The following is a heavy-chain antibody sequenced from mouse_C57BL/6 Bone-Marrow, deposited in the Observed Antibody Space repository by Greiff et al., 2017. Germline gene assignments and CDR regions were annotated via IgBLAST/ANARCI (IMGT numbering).Heavy chain of an antibody. D-gene: IGHD1-1*01. CDR2: IYPGSGST. J-gene: IGHJ1*03. CDR3: ARGYGSSYGYFDV. CDR1: GYTFTSYW. Sequence: QVQLQQPGAELVKPGASVKMSCKASGYTFTSYWITWVTQRPGQGLEWIGDIYPGSGSTNYNEKFKSKATLTGDTSSSTAYMQLSSLTSEDSAVYYCARGYGSSYGYFDVWGTGTTVTVSS. V-gene: IGHV1-55*01.